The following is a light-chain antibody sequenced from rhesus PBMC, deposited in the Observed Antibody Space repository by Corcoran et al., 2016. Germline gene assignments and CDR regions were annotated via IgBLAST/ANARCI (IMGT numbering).Light chain of an antibody. CDR3: KHYNSAPFT. CDR1: QGISSW. Sequence: DIQMTQSPSSLSASVGDRVTITCRASQGISSWLSWYQQKPGKAPTLLIYKASSLQSGVPSRFSGSGSCTDLTLNISSLQPEDFATYYCKHYNSAPFTFGPGTKLDIK. V-gene: IGKV1-21*01. J-gene: IGKJ3*01. CDR2: KAS.